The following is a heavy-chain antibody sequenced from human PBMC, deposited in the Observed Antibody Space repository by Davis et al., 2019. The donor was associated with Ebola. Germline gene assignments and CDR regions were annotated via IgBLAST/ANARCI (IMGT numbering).Heavy chain of an antibody. D-gene: IGHD6-19*01. CDR1: GGSISSSSYY. J-gene: IGHJ4*02. CDR3: AILTGYSSGWYLFPRYYFDY. V-gene: IGHV4-39*01. CDR2: IYYSGST. Sequence: GSLRLSCTVSGGSISSSSYYWGWIRQPPGKGLEWIGSIYYSGSTYYNPSLKSRVTISVDTSKNQFSLKLSSVTAADTAVYYCAILTGYSSGWYLFPRYYFDYWGQGTLVTVCS.